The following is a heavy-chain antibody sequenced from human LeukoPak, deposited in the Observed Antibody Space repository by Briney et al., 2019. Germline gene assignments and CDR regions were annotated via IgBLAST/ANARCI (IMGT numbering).Heavy chain of an antibody. CDR3: ARVGDGYYGSGPFDP. J-gene: IGHJ5*02. V-gene: IGHV1-3*01. CDR2: INAGNGNT. Sequence: ASVKVSCKASGYTFTSYAMHWVRQAPGQRLEWMGWINAGNGNTKYSQKFQGRVTITRDTSASTAYMELSSLRSEDTAVYYCARVGDGYYGSGPFDPWGQGTLVTVSS. D-gene: IGHD3-10*01. CDR1: GYTFTSYA.